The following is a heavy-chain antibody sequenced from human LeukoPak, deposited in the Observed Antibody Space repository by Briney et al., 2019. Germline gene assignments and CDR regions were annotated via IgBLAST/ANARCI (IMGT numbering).Heavy chain of an antibody. CDR1: GGSFSGYY. CDR2: INHSGST. V-gene: IGHV4-34*01. Sequence: PSETLSLTCAVYGGSFSGYYWSWIRQPPGKGLEWIGEINHSGSTNYNPSLKSRVTISVDTSKNQFSLKLSSVTAADTAVYYCARDKPLVYSSSWRARFDPWGQGTLVTVSS. CDR3: ARDKPLVYSSSWRARFDP. J-gene: IGHJ5*02. D-gene: IGHD6-13*01.